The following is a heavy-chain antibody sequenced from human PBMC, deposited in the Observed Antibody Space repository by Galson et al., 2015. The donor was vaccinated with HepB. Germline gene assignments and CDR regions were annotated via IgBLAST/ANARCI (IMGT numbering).Heavy chain of an antibody. V-gene: IGHV3-64D*06. CDR2: ISSNGGNT. Sequence: SLRLSCAASGFTFSRNAMHWVRQAPAKGLAYVSGISSNGGNTYYADSVKGRFTISRDTSKNTLYLQMSSLRTEDTAVYYCVKDRATLVRGIGIDWFDPWGQGTLVTVSS. CDR1: GFTFSRNA. D-gene: IGHD3-10*01. J-gene: IGHJ5*02. CDR3: VKDRATLVRGIGIDWFDP.